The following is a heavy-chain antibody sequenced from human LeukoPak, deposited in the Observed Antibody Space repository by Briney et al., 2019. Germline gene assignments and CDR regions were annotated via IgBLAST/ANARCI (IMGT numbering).Heavy chain of an antibody. CDR1: GYTFTDYY. V-gene: IGHV1-2*02. Sequence: GASVKVSCQASGYTFTDYYIHWVRQAPGQGLEWMGLINPRTGGTNYAQKFQGRVTVTRDTSISTACMELYSLTSDDTAVYYCGRVAYCGSGCYYYFDYWGQGTLVTVSS. CDR2: INPRTGGT. J-gene: IGHJ4*02. D-gene: IGHD2-21*02. CDR3: GRVAYCGSGCYYYFDY.